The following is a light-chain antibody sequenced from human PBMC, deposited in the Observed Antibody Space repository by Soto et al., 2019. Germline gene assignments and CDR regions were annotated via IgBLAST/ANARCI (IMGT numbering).Light chain of an antibody. CDR3: QQYGSSPPDT. J-gene: IGKJ4*01. CDR2: GAS. CDR1: ESVSSTY. V-gene: IGKV3-20*01. Sequence: EIVLTQSPGTLSLSPGDRATLSCRASESVSSTYLAWYQQKPGQAPRLLIYGASSRASGIPDRFSGSGSGTAFTLTISRLEPDDFAVYYCQQYGSSPPDTFGGGTKVEIK.